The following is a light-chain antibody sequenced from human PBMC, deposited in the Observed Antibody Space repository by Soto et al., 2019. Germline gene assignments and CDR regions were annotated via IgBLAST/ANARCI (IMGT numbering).Light chain of an antibody. CDR3: SSYTSSGTWV. V-gene: IGLV2-14*01. Sequence: QSALTQPASVSGSPGQSTTISCSGTISDVGGNNYVPWYQHHPGKAPKVVIYEVRKWPSGVSNRFSGSKSGNTASLTISGLQAEDEADYYCSSYTSSGTWVFGGGTKLTVL. CDR2: EVR. CDR1: ISDVGGNNY. J-gene: IGLJ3*02.